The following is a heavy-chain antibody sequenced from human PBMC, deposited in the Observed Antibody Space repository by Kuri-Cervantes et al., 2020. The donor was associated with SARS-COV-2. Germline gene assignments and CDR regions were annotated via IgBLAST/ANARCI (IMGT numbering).Heavy chain of an antibody. Sequence: ASVKVSCKASEYTFTSYDINWVRQAPGRGLEWMGYINPYNGNTNYAQIIQGRVTLTTDTSTNTAYMELRSLRSEDTAVYYCAGGSLPSHRYFDYWGQGTLVTVSS. D-gene: IGHD1-26*01. J-gene: IGHJ4*02. CDR1: EYTFTSYD. CDR3: AGGSLPSHRYFDY. V-gene: IGHV1-18*01. CDR2: INPYNGNT.